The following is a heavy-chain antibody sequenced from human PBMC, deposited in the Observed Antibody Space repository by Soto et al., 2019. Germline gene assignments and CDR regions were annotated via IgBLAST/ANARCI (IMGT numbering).Heavy chain of an antibody. CDR3: ARNPSITGTMVDY. V-gene: IGHV4-59*01. CDR1: GGSISSYY. CDR2: IYYSGST. D-gene: IGHD1-7*01. Sequence: SETLSLTCTVSGGSISSYYWSWIRQPPGKGLEWIGYIYYSGSTNYNPSLKSRVTISVDTSKNQFSLKLSSVTAADTAVYYCARNPSITGTMVDYWGQGTLVTVSS. J-gene: IGHJ4*02.